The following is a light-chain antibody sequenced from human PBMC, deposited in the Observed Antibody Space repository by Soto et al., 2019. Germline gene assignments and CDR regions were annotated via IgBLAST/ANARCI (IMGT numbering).Light chain of an antibody. CDR1: SNGIGGYNY. V-gene: IGLV2-8*01. J-gene: IGLJ1*01. CDR3: SSYTTSSTLV. Sequence: QSALTQPPSASGSPGQSVTISCTGTSNGIGGYNYVSWYQQHPGKAPKLMIYEVTKRPSGVPDRFSGSRSGNTASLTVSGLQAEDEADYYCSSYTTSSTLVFGTGTKVTVL. CDR2: EVT.